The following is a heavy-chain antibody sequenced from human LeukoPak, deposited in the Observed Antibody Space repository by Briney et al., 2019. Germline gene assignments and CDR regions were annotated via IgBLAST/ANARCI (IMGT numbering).Heavy chain of an antibody. CDR3: ARSLSGSSGAISY. J-gene: IGHJ4*02. CDR2: IYHSGST. Sequence: SETLSLTCTVSGYSISSGYYWGWIRQLPGKGLEWIGSIYHSGSTYYNPSLKSRVTISVDTSKNQFSLKLSSVTAADTAMYYCARSLSGSSGAISYWGQGTLVTVSS. V-gene: IGHV4-38-2*02. D-gene: IGHD1-26*01. CDR1: GYSISSGYY.